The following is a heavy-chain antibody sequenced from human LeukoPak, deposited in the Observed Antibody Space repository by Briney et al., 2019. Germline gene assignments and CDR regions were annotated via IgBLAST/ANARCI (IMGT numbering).Heavy chain of an antibody. J-gene: IGHJ3*02. CDR2: IYYSGST. CDR3: ARDLVPDQIGAFDI. Sequence: PSETLSLTCIVSGGSISYYYWSWIRQPPGKGLEWIGYIYYSGSTNYNPYLKSRVTISVDTSKNKFSLKLSSVTAADTAVYYCARDLVPDQIGAFDIWGQGTVVTVSS. V-gene: IGHV4-59*01. D-gene: IGHD3-3*01. CDR1: GGSISYYY.